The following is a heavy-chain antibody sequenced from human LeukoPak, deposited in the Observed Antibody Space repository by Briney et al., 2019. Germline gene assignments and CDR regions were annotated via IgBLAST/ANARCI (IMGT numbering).Heavy chain of an antibody. CDR3: SRENGAFSPFGY. Sequence: SETLSLTCGVSGGSITSTNWWSWVRQPPGQGLEWIGEVSLSGLTNHNPSLSSRVIMALDTSKNHLSLHLTSVTAADTAVHYCSRENGAFSPFGYWGQGYLLTVHS. CDR1: GGSITSTNW. J-gene: IGHJ4*02. D-gene: IGHD2-8*01. CDR2: VSLSGLT. V-gene: IGHV4-4*02.